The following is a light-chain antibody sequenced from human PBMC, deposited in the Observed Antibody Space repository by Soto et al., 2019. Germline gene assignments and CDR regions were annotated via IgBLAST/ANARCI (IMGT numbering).Light chain of an antibody. CDR2: AAS. CDR3: HQYNSYSWT. J-gene: IGKJ1*01. CDR1: QSISSY. V-gene: IGKV1-5*01. Sequence: DIQMTQSPSSLSASVGDRVTITCRASQSISSYLNWYQQKPGKAPKLLIYAASSLKSGVPSRFSGSGSGTEYTLTISSLQPDDFATYYCHQYNSYSWTFGQGTKVDIK.